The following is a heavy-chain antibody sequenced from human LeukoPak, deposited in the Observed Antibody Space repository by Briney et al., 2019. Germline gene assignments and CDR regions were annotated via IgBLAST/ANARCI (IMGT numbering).Heavy chain of an antibody. Sequence: PGGSLRLSCAASGFTFSSYAMSWVRQAPGKGLEWVSAISGSGGSTYYADSVKGRFTISRDNSKNTLYLQMNSLRAKDTAVYYRAKSQRITMIVVGLGDAFDIWGQGTMVTVSS. V-gene: IGHV3-23*01. CDR3: AKSQRITMIVVGLGDAFDI. CDR1: GFTFSSYA. D-gene: IGHD3-22*01. J-gene: IGHJ3*02. CDR2: ISGSGGST.